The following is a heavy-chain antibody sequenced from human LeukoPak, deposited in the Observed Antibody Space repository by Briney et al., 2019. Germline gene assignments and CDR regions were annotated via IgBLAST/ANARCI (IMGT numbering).Heavy chain of an antibody. CDR1: GFTFRTHA. Sequence: GGSLRLSCTASGFTFRTHAMSWVRQAPGKGLEWLAAISGDGSGTYYADSVKGRFTISRDNSKNTLYLQMNSLRAGDTAVYYCARDYYGSGREYYYYYGMDVWGQGTTVTVSS. D-gene: IGHD3-10*01. CDR3: ARDYYGSGREYYYYYGMDV. J-gene: IGHJ6*02. CDR2: ISGDGSGT. V-gene: IGHV3-23*01.